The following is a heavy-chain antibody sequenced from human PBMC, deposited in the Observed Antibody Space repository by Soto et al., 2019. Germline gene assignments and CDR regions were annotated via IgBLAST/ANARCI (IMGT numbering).Heavy chain of an antibody. CDR3: TTDSPSSYYDFWSGYPYYYGMDV. CDR1: GFTFSNAW. V-gene: IGHV3-15*07. J-gene: IGHJ6*02. Sequence: GGSLRLSCAASGFTFSNAWMNWVRQAPGKGLEWVGRIKSKTDGGTTDYAAPVKGRFTISRDDSKNTLYLQMNSLKTEDTAVYYCTTDSPSSYYDFWSGYPYYYGMDVWG. D-gene: IGHD3-3*01. CDR2: IKSKTDGGTT.